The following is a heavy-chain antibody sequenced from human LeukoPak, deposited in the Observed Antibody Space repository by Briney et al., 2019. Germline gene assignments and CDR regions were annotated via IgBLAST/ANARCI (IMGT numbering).Heavy chain of an antibody. Sequence: GGSLRLSCAASGFTFSSHNMNWVRQAPMKGLEGVSSIGTDGSYIYYADSVQGRFTISRDNAKNSLYLQMNSLTAEDTAVYYCARKKKTGDRVGTFDIWGQGTMVTVSS. J-gene: IGHJ3*02. D-gene: IGHD1-1*01. V-gene: IGHV3-21*01. CDR2: IGTDGSYI. CDR3: ARKKKTGDRVGTFDI. CDR1: GFTFSSHN.